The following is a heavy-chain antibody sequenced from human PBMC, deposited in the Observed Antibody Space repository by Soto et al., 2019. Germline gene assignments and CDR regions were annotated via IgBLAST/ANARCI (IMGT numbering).Heavy chain of an antibody. D-gene: IGHD3-22*01. CDR1: GGSISSRSYY. Sequence: LSLTCTGSGGSISSRSYYWGWIRQPPGKGLEWIGSIYYSGSTYYNPSLKSRVTISVDTSKNHFSLKLSSVTAADTAVYYCAGLKYFDTSDYLAYWGQGTQVTV. V-gene: IGHV4-39*02. CDR2: IYYSGST. J-gene: IGHJ4*02. CDR3: AGLKYFDTSDYLAY.